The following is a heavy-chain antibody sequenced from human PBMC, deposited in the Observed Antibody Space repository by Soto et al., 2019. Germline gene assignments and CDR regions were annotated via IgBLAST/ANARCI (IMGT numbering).Heavy chain of an antibody. CDR3: ARGPPLGY. Sequence: SETLSLTCAVSGGSISSGGYSWSWIRQPPGKGLEWIGYIYHSGSTYYNPSLKSRVTISVDRPKNQFSLKLSSVTAADTAVYYCARGPPLGYWGQGTLVTVSP. V-gene: IGHV4-30-2*01. CDR1: GGSISSGGYS. CDR2: IYHSGST. J-gene: IGHJ4*02.